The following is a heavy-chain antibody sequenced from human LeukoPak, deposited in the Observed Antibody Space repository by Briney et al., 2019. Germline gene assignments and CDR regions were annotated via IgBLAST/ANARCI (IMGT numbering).Heavy chain of an antibody. CDR3: ARGGPYYDSSRANDLNY. D-gene: IGHD3-22*01. J-gene: IGHJ4*02. Sequence: GASVKVSCKASGYTFTSYGISWVRQAPGQGLEWMGWINPNSGGTHYPQKFQGWVTMTRDTSISTAYMEMSRLTSDDTAVFYCARGGPYYDSSRANDLNYWGQGTLVTVSS. V-gene: IGHV1-2*04. CDR1: GYTFTSYG. CDR2: INPNSGGT.